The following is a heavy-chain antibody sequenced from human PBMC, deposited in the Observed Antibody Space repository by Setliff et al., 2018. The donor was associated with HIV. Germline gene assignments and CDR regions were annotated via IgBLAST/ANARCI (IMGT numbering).Heavy chain of an antibody. CDR1: GYTFTSYF. CDR3: ARAGGGATDQAFDI. V-gene: IGHV1-46*01. J-gene: IGHJ3*02. Sequence: ASVKVSCKAFGYTFTSYFLHWVRQAPGQGLEWLGIIDPNGGATNNAQKLKGRPPVTTDTSTGTLYMELSNLRSDDSAVYYCARAGGGATDQAFDIWGQGTMVTVSS. CDR2: IDPNGGAT. D-gene: IGHD2-2*01.